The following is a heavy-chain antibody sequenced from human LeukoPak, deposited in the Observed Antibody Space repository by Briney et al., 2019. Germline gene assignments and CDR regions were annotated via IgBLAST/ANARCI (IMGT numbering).Heavy chain of an antibody. Sequence: GSLRLSCAASGFTFSSYAMSWVRQAPGKGLEWIGEINHSGSTNYNPSLKSRVTISVDTSKNQFSLKLSSVTAADTAVYYCARGVGSQKYYYDSSGHPRYYFDYWGQGTLVTVSS. J-gene: IGHJ4*02. D-gene: IGHD3-22*01. V-gene: IGHV4-34*01. CDR1: GFTFSSYA. CDR2: INHSGST. CDR3: ARGVGSQKYYYDSSGHPRYYFDY.